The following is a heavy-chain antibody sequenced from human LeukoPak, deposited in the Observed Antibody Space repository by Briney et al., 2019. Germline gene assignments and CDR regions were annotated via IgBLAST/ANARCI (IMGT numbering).Heavy chain of an antibody. D-gene: IGHD4-17*01. CDR3: ARDATASDYGDAFDI. J-gene: IGHJ3*02. CDR1: GGSISSYY. Sequence: SETLSLTCTVSGGSISSYYWSWIRQPPGKGLEWIGYIYYSGSTYYNPSLKSRVTISVDRSKNQFSLKVSSVTAADTAVYYCARDATASDYGDAFDIWGQGTMVTVSS. V-gene: IGHV4-59*12. CDR2: IYYSGST.